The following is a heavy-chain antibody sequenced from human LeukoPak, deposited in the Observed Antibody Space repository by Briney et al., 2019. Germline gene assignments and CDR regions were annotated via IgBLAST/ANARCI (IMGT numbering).Heavy chain of an antibody. CDR1: GYTFTSYG. D-gene: IGHD6-19*01. CDR2: SSAYNGNT. J-gene: IGHJ4*02. Sequence: ASVKLSCKASGYTFTSYGINWVRHAPGQGLGWVGWSSAYNGNTNYAQKLQGRVTMTTDTSTSTAYMELRSLRSDDTAVYYCARDHESIAVAGFDYWGQGTLVTVSS. CDR3: ARDHESIAVAGFDY. V-gene: IGHV1-18*01.